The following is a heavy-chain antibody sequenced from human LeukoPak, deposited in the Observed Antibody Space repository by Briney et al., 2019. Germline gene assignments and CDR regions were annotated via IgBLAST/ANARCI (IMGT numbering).Heavy chain of an antibody. CDR3: AKAAGRGYNYGDYFDY. Sequence: GGSLRLSCAASGFTFSSYAMTWVRQAPGKGLEWVSIISGSGGSTSYADSVKGRFTISRDNSKNTLYVQMNSLRAEDTAVYYCAKAAGRGYNYGDYFDYWGQGTLVTVSS. D-gene: IGHD5-18*01. V-gene: IGHV3-23*01. CDR1: GFTFSSYA. CDR2: ISGSGGST. J-gene: IGHJ4*02.